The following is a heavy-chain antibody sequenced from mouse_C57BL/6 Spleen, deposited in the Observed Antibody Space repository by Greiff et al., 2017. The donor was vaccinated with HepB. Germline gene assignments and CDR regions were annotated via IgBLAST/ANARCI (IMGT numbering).Heavy chain of an antibody. V-gene: IGHV1-72*01. CDR2: IDPNSGGT. CDR1: GYTFTSYW. Sequence: VQLQQPGAELVKPGASVKLSCKASGYTFTSYWMHWVKQRPGRGLEWIGRIDPNSGGTKYNEKFKSTATLTVDKPSSTAYMQLSSLTSEDSAVYYCARGGYDYDGWNGLYYYAMDYWGQGTSVTVSS. D-gene: IGHD2-4*01. CDR3: ARGGYDYDGWNGLYYYAMDY. J-gene: IGHJ4*01.